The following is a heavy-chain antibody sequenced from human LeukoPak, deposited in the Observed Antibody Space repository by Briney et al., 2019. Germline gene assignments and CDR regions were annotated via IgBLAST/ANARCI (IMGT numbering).Heavy chain of an antibody. CDR1: GFTFSSYA. Sequence: GGSLRLSCAASGFTFSSYAMSWVRQAPGKGLEWVSAISGSGGSKYYEDSVKGRFTISRDNSKNTLYLQMNSLRAEDTTVYYCARDRGTYYDILTGYSASGDFDYWGQGTLVTVSS. CDR3: ARDRGTYYDILTGYSASGDFDY. V-gene: IGHV3-23*01. J-gene: IGHJ4*02. D-gene: IGHD3-9*01. CDR2: ISGSGGSK.